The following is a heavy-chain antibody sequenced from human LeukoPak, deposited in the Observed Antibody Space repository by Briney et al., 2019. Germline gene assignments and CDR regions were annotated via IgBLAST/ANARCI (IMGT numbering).Heavy chain of an antibody. D-gene: IGHD3-22*01. Sequence: PGGSLRLSCVASGFTFDDYGMGWVRQVPGKGLEWASGTNWNGGSTGYADSVKGRFTISRDNAKNSLYLQMNSLRAEDTALYYCARGTEVYYDSSSYYSYWGQGTLVTVSS. V-gene: IGHV3-20*04. CDR2: TNWNGGST. CDR1: GFTFDDYG. J-gene: IGHJ4*02. CDR3: ARGTEVYYDSSSYYSY.